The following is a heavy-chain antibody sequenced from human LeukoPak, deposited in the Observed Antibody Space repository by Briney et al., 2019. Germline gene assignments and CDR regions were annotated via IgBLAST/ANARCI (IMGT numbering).Heavy chain of an antibody. CDR2: ISSSGSTI. V-gene: IGHV3-48*03. CDR1: GFTFSHYE. D-gene: IGHD6-19*01. CDR3: ASNTVAGTFDS. Sequence: GGSLRLSCAASGFTFSHYEMNWVRQAPGKGLEWVSYISSSGSTIYYADSVKSRFTISRDNAKDSLYLHMNSLRAEDTAVYYCASNTVAGTFDSWGQGTLVTISS. J-gene: IGHJ4*02.